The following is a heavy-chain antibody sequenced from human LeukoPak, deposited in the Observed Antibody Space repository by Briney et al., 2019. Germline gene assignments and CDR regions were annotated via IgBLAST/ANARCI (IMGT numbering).Heavy chain of an antibody. CDR1: GGSISSSTYY. V-gene: IGHV4-39*01. CDR2: IYYSGNA. D-gene: IGHD6-13*01. J-gene: IGHJ4*02. Sequence: SETLSLTCTVSGGSISSSTYYWGWIRQPPGKGLEWIGNIYYSGNAYHNPSLKSRVTISVDTSKNQFSLKLSSVTAADTAVYYCARRPRYSSSWYSYMIDYWGQGTLVTVSS. CDR3: ARRPRYSSSWYSYMIDY.